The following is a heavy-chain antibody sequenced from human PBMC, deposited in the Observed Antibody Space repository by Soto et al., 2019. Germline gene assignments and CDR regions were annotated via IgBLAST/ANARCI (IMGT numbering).Heavy chain of an antibody. Sequence: SETLSLTCTVSGGSISSYYWSWIRQPPGKGLEWIGYIYYSGSTNYNPPLKSRVTISVDTSKNQFSLKLSSVTAADTAVYYCASFPLMGSISSSPYFDYWGQGTLVTVSS. V-gene: IGHV4-59*01. D-gene: IGHD6-6*01. CDR1: GGSISSYY. CDR3: ASFPLMGSISSSPYFDY. CDR2: IYYSGST. J-gene: IGHJ4*02.